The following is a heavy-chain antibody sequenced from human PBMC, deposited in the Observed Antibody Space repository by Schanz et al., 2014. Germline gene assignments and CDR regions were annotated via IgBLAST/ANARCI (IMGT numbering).Heavy chain of an antibody. D-gene: IGHD5-12*01. CDR1: GCTFSNYG. CDR3: ARTYSGSKLGYGMDV. Sequence: EVQVVESGGDLVQPGGSLRLSCAVSGCTFSNYGMGWVRQAPGKGLEWVSAISGSGGSTYYADSVKGRFTISRDNSKNTLYLQMNSLRPEDTAVYYCARTYSGSKLGYGMDVWGQGTTVTVSS. V-gene: IGHV3-23*04. CDR2: ISGSGGST. J-gene: IGHJ6*02.